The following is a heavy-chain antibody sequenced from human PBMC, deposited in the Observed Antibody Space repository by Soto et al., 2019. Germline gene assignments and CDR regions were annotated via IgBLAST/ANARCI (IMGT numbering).Heavy chain of an antibody. J-gene: IGHJ6*02. Sequence: QVQLQESGPGLVKPSETLSLTCTVSGGSVSSGSYYWSWIRQPPGKGLEWIGYIYTSGSTNYNPSLKSRVPMSVDTSKNQFSLKLSSVTAADTAVYYCARSGELLYGYPTTQAYYYGMDVWGQGTTVTVSS. D-gene: IGHD5-18*01. CDR1: GGSVSSGSYY. CDR3: ARSGELLYGYPTTQAYYYGMDV. V-gene: IGHV4-61*01. CDR2: IYTSGST.